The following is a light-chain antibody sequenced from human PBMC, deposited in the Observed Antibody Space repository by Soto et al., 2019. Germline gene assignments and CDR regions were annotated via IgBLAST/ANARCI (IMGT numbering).Light chain of an antibody. CDR3: QQYGSSSWT. J-gene: IGKJ1*01. V-gene: IGKV3-20*01. CDR1: QSISSSY. Sequence: EIVLMQSPGTLSLSPGKRATLSCRASQSISSSYLAWYQQRPGQAPRLLIYGASSRATGIPDRFSGSGSGTEFTLTISRLEPEDFAVYYCQQYGSSSWTFGQGTKVEIK. CDR2: GAS.